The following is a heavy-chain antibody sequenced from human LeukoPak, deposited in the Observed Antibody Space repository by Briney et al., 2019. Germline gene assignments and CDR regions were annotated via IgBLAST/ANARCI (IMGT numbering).Heavy chain of an antibody. CDR3: ARGRRVPAAIYYYYYYMDV. CDR2: IYYSGST. J-gene: IGHJ6*03. CDR1: GGSISSYY. D-gene: IGHD2-2*01. V-gene: IGHV4-59*01. Sequence: SETLSLTCTVSGGSISSYYWSWIRQPPGKGLEWIGYIYYSGSTNYNPSLRSRVTISVDTSKDQFSLRLSSVTAADTAVHYCARGRRVPAAIYYYYYYMDVWGKGTTVTISS.